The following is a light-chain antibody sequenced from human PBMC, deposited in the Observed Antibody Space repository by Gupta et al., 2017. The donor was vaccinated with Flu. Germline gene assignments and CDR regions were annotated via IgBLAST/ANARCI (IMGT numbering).Light chain of an antibody. V-gene: IGKV3-20*01. CDR3: HQFASSLYT. CDR2: SAY. CDR1: QSVSSTY. Sequence: IVLTQSPGTLSLSPGERATLSCRASQSVSSTYLAWYQQKPGQAPRLLIYSAYTSASGTDFTLTISRLEPEDFAVYYCHQFASSLYTFGQGTNLEIK. J-gene: IGKJ2*01.